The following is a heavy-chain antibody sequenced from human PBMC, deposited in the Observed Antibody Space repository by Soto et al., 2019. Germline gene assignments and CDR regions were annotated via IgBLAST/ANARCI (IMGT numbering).Heavy chain of an antibody. CDR1: GGSISSSNW. CDR2: IYHSGST. CDR3: ASGPVVVRGVITPVGGWFDP. D-gene: IGHD3-10*01. J-gene: IGHJ5*02. V-gene: IGHV4-4*02. Sequence: QVQLQESGPGLVKPSGTLSLTCAVSGGSISSSNWWSWVRQPPGKGLEWIGEIYHSGSTNYNPSLQSRVTISVDKSKNQFSLKLSSVTAADTAVYYCASGPVVVRGVITPVGGWFDPWGQGTLVTVSS.